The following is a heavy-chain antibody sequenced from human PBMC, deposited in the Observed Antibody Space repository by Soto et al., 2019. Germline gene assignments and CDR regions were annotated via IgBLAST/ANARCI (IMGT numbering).Heavy chain of an antibody. CDR1: GYTFTRHY. CDR3: ARDHSYEDSYWWLDP. D-gene: IGHD2-15*01. CDR2: IHPNGSAT. V-gene: IGHV1-46*01. J-gene: IGHJ5*02. Sequence: QVQLVQSGAEMKKPGASVKVSCKASGYTFTRHYMHWVRQAPGQGLEWMGVIHPNGSATVYAQNFQCRLVLTTATTTSTVYMELSMLRSDDTAVYYCARDHSYEDSYWWLDPWGQGTLVTVSS.